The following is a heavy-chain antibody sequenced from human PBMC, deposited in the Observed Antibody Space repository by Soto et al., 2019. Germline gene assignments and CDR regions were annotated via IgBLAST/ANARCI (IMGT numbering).Heavy chain of an antibody. CDR3: SRRAPEGFDP. Sequence: SETLSLTCTVSGGSLGSSAYYWGWIRRAPGKGLEWIGSINSSGSTFSNPSLKSRVTLSVDTSKNQFSLKLTSVTAADTALYYCSRRAPEGFDPWGQGTQVTVS. CDR2: INSSGST. CDR1: GGSLGSSAYY. V-gene: IGHV4-39*01. J-gene: IGHJ5*02.